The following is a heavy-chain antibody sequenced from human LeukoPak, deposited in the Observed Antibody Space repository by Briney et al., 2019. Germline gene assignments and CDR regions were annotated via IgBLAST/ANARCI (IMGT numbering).Heavy chain of an antibody. D-gene: IGHD5-18*01. CDR2: VKQDGSDK. CDR3: ASSPRGYSLGGIVY. Sequence: GGSLRLSCAASGFTFSSYWMSWVRQAPGKGLEWVASVKQDGSDKYYVDSVKGRFTIARDNAKNSLYLEMNSLRAEGTAVYYCASSPRGYSLGGIVYWGQGTLVTVSS. CDR1: GFTFSSYW. V-gene: IGHV3-7*01. J-gene: IGHJ4*02.